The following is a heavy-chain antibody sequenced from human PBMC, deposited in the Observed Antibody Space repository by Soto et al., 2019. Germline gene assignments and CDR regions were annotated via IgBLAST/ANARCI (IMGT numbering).Heavy chain of an antibody. V-gene: IGHV4-31*03. CDR2: IYHSGST. Sequence: SSETLSLTCTVSGGSISDGGYYWTWIRQYPGKGLEWIGYIYHSGSTNYNPSLKNRLTISVAASKNQFSLRLNSVTAADTAVDYCARGSYASNFDYWGQGNMVTVSS. J-gene: IGHJ4*02. CDR3: ARGSYASNFDY. CDR1: GGSISDGGYY. D-gene: IGHD3-16*01.